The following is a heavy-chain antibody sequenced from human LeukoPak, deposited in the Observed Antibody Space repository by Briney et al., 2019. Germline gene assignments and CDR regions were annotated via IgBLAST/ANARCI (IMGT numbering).Heavy chain of an antibody. J-gene: IGHJ4*02. D-gene: IGHD3-10*01. CDR2: ISSSSSYI. Sequence: RGGSLRLSCAASGFSFSSYSMNWVRQAPGKGLEWVSSISSSSSYIYYADSVKGRFTISRDNAKNSLYLQMNSLRAEDTAVYYCASPPPGSYYNFDYWGQGTLVTVSS. CDR1: GFSFSSYS. CDR3: ASPPPGSYYNFDY. V-gene: IGHV3-21*01.